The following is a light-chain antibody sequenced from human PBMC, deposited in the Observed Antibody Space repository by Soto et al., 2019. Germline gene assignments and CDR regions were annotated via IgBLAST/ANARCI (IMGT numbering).Light chain of an antibody. CDR3: AAWDDSLSGQV. Sequence: QSVLTQPPSASGTPGQRVTISCYGSTSNVGINSVFWYQHLPGTAPKLLIYRSNQRASGVPDRFSGSKSGTSASLAISGLRSEDEADYYCAAWDDSLSGQVFGGGTKLTVL. CDR1: TSNVGINS. J-gene: IGLJ2*01. CDR2: RSN. V-gene: IGLV1-47*01.